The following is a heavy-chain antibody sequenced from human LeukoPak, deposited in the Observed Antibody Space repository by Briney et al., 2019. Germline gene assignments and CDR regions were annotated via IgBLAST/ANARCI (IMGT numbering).Heavy chain of an antibody. CDR2: ISGSGGST. CDR1: GFTFSSYG. D-gene: IGHD2-21*01. J-gene: IGHJ4*02. CDR3: ATYLRSGPIDS. Sequence: GGTLRLSCAASGFTFSSYGMSWVRQAPGKGLEWVSAISGSGGSTYYADSVKGRFTISRDNAKNSLYLHMNSLRAEDTAMYYCATYLRSGPIDSWGQGTLVTVSS. V-gene: IGHV3-23*01.